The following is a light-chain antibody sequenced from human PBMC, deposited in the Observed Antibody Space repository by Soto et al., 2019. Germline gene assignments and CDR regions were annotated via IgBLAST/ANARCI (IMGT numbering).Light chain of an antibody. V-gene: IGKV3-20*01. J-gene: IGKJ1*01. CDR1: QSISSSY. CDR3: QQYGTSPKT. CDR2: GAS. Sequence: EIVMTQSPATLSVSPGERATLSCRASQSISSSYLAWYQQKPGQAPRLLIYGASSRATGIPDRFSGSGSGTDLTLTINRLEREDFAVYYCQQYGTSPKTFGQGTKVDIK.